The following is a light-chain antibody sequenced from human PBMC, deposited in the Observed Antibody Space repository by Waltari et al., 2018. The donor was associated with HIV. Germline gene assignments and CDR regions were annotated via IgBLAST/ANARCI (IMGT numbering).Light chain of an antibody. Sequence: RVTITCRASQSISSYLNWYQQKPGKAPKLLIYAASSLQSGVPSRFSGSGSGTDFTLTISSLQPEDFATYYCQQSYSTPYTFGQGTKLEIK. J-gene: IGKJ2*01. CDR2: AAS. CDR3: QQSYSTPYT. V-gene: IGKV1-39*01. CDR1: QSISSY.